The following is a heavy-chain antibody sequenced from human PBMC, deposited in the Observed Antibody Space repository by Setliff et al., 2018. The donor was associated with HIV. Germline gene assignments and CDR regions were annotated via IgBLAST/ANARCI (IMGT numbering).Heavy chain of an antibody. Sequence: TLSLTCTVPGVSVSSGGYYWSWIRQHPGKGLEWIGDVHHTGTTYLNPSLKSRITISVDTSKNQFSLKLGFVTAADTAVYHCARGESSTWDLAEHFQHWGHGTLVTV. CDR1: GVSVSSGGYY. CDR2: VHHTGTT. J-gene: IGHJ1*01. V-gene: IGHV4-31*03. CDR3: ARGESSTWDLAEHFQH. D-gene: IGHD2-2*01.